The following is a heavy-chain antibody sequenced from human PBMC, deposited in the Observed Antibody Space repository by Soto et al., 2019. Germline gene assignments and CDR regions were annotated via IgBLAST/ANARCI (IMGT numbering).Heavy chain of an antibody. V-gene: IGHV3-30*18. CDR1: GFTFSSYG. CDR2: ISYDGSNK. D-gene: IGHD3-10*01. CDR3: AKDQKYYGSGTLMS. J-gene: IGHJ5*02. Sequence: GGSLRLSCAASGFTFSSYGMHWVRQAPGKGLEWVAVISYDGSNKYYADSVKGRFTISRDNSKNTLYLQMNSLRAEDTAVYYCAKDQKYYGSGTLMSWGQGTLVTVSS.